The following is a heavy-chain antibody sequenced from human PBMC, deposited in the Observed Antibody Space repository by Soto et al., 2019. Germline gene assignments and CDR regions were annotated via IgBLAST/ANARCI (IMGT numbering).Heavy chain of an antibody. Sequence: GGSLRLSCAASGFTFSSYAMHWVRQAPGKGLEWVAVISYDGSNKYYADSVKGRFTISRDNSKNTLYLQMNSLRAEDTAVYYCAIDGGSGGGGGDYWGQGTLVTVSS. CDR2: ISYDGSNK. D-gene: IGHD6-19*01. V-gene: IGHV3-30-3*01. CDR3: AIDGGSGGGGGDY. CDR1: GFTFSSYA. J-gene: IGHJ4*02.